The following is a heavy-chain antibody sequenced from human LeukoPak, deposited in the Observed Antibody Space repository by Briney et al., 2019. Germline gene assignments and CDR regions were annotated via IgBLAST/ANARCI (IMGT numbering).Heavy chain of an antibody. V-gene: IGHV1-69*05. CDR3: ARDRGYYDSSGYYYMDY. D-gene: IGHD3-22*01. J-gene: IGHJ4*02. CDR1: GGTFSSYA. Sequence: SVKVSCKASGGTFSSYAISWVRQAPGQGLEWMGGIIPIFGTANYAQKFQGRVTITTDESTSTAYMELSSLRSEDTAVYYCARDRGYYDSSGYYYMDYWGRGTLVTVSS. CDR2: IIPIFGTA.